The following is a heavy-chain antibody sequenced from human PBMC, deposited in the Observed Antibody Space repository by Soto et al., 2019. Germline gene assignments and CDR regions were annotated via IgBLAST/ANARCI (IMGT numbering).Heavy chain of an antibody. D-gene: IGHD6-13*01. CDR1: XXXXXRXX. CDR2: ITNDGSNK. V-gene: IGHV3-30-3*01. J-gene: IGHJ4*02. Sequence: QVQLEESGGGVVQPGXSLXXSXXXXXXXXXRXXXXXXXXAXXXXLXXMAVITNDGSNKYYADSVKGRFTISRDNSQKKLYLQMNSLRAEDTAVYFCASSPPWERSSWYGFDFWGQGTLVTASS. CDR3: ASSPPWERSSWYGFDF.